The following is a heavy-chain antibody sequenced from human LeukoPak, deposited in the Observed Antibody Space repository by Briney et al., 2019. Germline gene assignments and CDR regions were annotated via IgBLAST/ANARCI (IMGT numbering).Heavy chain of an antibody. D-gene: IGHD2-2*01. CDR3: ASPAYCSSTSCSSGY. CDR2: IYHSGST. V-gene: IGHV4-38-2*01. Sequence: PETLSLTCAVSGCSISSGYYWGWIRQPPGKGLEWIGSIYHSGSTYYNPSLKSRVTISVDTSKNQFSLKLSSVTAADTAVYYCASPAYCSSTSCSSGYWGQGILVTVSS. CDR1: GCSISSGYY. J-gene: IGHJ4*02.